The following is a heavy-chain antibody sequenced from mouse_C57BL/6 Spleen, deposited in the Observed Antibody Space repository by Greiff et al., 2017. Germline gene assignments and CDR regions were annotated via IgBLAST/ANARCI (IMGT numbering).Heavy chain of an antibody. CDR3: ARGLITTRYFDV. D-gene: IGHD1-1*01. J-gene: IGHJ1*03. CDR1: GYTFTSYW. Sequence: QVQLQQSGAELAKPGASVMLSCKASGYTFTSYWMHWVKLRTGQGLEWIGYINPSSGYDKYNQKFTDVATLSADKSSSTAYMQLSSLTYDDSAVYYCARGLITTRYFDVWGTGTTVTVSS. CDR2: INPSSGYD. V-gene: IGHV1-7*01.